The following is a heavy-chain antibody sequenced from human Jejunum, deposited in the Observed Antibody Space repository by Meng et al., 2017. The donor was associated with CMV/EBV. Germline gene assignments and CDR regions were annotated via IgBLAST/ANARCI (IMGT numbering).Heavy chain of an antibody. J-gene: IGHJ4*02. V-gene: IGHV1-18*01. CDR2: INAYNGDT. D-gene: IGHD1-26*01. CDR1: GYTFTNYG. CDR3: ARVEVGITSGDY. Sequence: QVRRVQFGGEVKKPGASVKVSCKASGYTFTNYGITWVRQAPGQGLEWMGWINAYNGDTNYAQTLQGRVTMTTDTSTSTAYMELRSLRSDDTAVYYCARVEVGITSGDYWGQGTLVTVSS.